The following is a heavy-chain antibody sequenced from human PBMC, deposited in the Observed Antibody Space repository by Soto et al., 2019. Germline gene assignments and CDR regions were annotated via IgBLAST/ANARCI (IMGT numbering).Heavy chain of an antibody. V-gene: IGHV1-18*04. CDR3: ARDYPYGVFDP. CDR1: GYTFTSYG. J-gene: IGHJ5*02. Sequence: ASVKVSCKASGYTFTSYGISWVRQAPGQGLEWMGWISIYNGHTNYALNLQGRVTMTTDTSTSTAYMELRSLTSDDTAVYYCARDYPYGVFDPWGQGTLVTVSS. CDR2: ISIYNGHT. D-gene: IGHD3-10*01.